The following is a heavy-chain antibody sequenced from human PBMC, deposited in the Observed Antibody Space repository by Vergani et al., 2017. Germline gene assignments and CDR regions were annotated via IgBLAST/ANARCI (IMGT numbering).Heavy chain of an antibody. Sequence: QLQLPESGSGLVKPSETLSLTCTVSGYTVISTDYHWGWMRQPPGKALEWIGSMEYSGSTSYNPSLESRISLSLETPKNQFSLRLTSVTAADTAVYYCASKRGACRAAYCHSYDFWGPGTLVGVSS. D-gene: IGHD2-15*01. V-gene: IGHV4-39*01. CDR2: MEYSGST. CDR3: ASKRGACRAAYCHSYDF. CDR1: GYTVISTDYH. J-gene: IGHJ4*02.